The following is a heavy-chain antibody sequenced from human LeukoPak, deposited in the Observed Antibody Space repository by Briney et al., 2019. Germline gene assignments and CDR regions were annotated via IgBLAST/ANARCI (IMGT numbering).Heavy chain of an antibody. CDR3: ARVRWEPQANPLDV. V-gene: IGHV4-34*01. Sequence: PSETLSLTCAVFGVPFGGSYWAWIRQSPGKGLEWLGEVNHRGTTTFNPSLNIRLTMSVDTSKSQFSLNLTSVTAADTAVYYCARVRWEPQANPLDVWGQGTTVTVSS. CDR1: GVPFGGSY. J-gene: IGHJ6*02. D-gene: IGHD1-26*01. CDR2: VNHRGTT.